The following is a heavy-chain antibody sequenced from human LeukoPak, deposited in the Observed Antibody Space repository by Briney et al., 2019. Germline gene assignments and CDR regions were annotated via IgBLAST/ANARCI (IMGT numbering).Heavy chain of an antibody. D-gene: IGHD1-26*01. J-gene: IGHJ4*02. Sequence: GGSLRLSCAASGFNFSTYALIWVRQAPGKGLAWVSAISVTGGSTFYADSVRGRLTISRDNSKNTLYLQMSSLRAEDTAVYYCARASSGSYRLDYWGQGTLVTVSS. CDR2: ISVTGGST. CDR3: ARASSGSYRLDY. CDR1: GFNFSTYA. V-gene: IGHV3-23*01.